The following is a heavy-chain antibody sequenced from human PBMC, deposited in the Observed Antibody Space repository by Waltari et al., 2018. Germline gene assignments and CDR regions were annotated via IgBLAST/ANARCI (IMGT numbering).Heavy chain of an antibody. CDR2: ISYDGTNK. V-gene: IGHV3-30*14. Sequence: QVQLVESGGGVVQPGRSLRLSCAASGFTFSTYAMHWVRQAPGKGLEWVALISYDGTNKFYAESVKGRFTISRDNSNNMLYFQMNSLRGEDTAVYYCARDWGEDYDGSGYYFWWFDPWGHGTQVTVSS. CDR3: ARDWGEDYDGSGYYFWWFDP. D-gene: IGHD3-22*01. J-gene: IGHJ5*02. CDR1: GFTFSTYA.